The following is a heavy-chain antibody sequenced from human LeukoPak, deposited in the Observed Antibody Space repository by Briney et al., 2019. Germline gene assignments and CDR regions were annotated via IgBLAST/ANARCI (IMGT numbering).Heavy chain of an antibody. Sequence: ASVKVSCKASGYTFTGYYMHWVRQAPGQGLEWMGWINPNSGGTNYAQKFQGWVTMTRDTSISTAYMELSRLRSDDTAVYYCARAPSRDVVVPAVDRGAFDIWGQGTMVTVFS. J-gene: IGHJ3*02. CDR3: ARAPSRDVVVPAVDRGAFDI. CDR2: INPNSGGT. D-gene: IGHD2-2*01. CDR1: GYTFTGYY. V-gene: IGHV1-2*04.